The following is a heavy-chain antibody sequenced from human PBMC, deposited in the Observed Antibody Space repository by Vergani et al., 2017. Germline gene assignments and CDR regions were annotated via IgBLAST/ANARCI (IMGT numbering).Heavy chain of an antibody. J-gene: IGHJ4*02. CDR3: AARLRYFDWFQYYFDY. D-gene: IGHD3-9*01. CDR2: IKQDGSEK. CDR1: GFTFTAHG. Sequence: EVQLLESGGGSAQPGESLRLSCVASGFTFTAHGLNWVRQAPGKGLEWVANIKQDGSEKYYVDSVKGRFTISRDNAKNSLYLQMNSLRAEDTAVYYCAARLRYFDWFQYYFDYWGQGTLVTVSS. V-gene: IGHV3-7*01.